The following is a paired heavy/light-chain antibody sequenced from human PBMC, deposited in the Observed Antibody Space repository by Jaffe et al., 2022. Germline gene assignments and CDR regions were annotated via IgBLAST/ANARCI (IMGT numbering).Light chain of an antibody. CDR1: QDISNY. Sequence: DIQMTQSPSSLSASVGDRVTITCQASQDISNYLNWYQQKPGKAPKLLIYDASNLETGVPSRFSGSGSGTDFTFTISSLQPEDIATYYCQQYDNLPTLTFGGGTKVEIK. J-gene: IGKJ4*01. CDR2: DAS. V-gene: IGKV1-33*01. CDR3: QQYDNLPTLT.
Heavy chain of an antibody. J-gene: IGHJ1*01. D-gene: IGHD3-3*01. V-gene: IGHV2-5*01. CDR1: GFSLSTSGVG. CDR3: AHYRKQYYDFWSGYLRGYFQH. Sequence: QITLKESGPTLVKPTQTLTLTCTFSGFSLSTSGVGVGWIRQPPGKALEWLALIYWNDDKRYSPSLKSRLTITKDTSKNQVVLTMTNMDPVDTATYYCAHYRKQYYDFWSGYLRGYFQHWGQGTLVTVSS. CDR2: IYWNDDK.